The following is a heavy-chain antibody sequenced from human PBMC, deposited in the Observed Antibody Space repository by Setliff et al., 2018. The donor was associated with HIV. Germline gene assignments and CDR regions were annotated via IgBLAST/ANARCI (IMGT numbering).Heavy chain of an antibody. Sequence: ASVKVSCKASGYDFPTYDINWVRQAPGLGLEWMGWVNPDNGNTDYAQKFKGRVTMTRDTSISTAYMELNNLKFEDTAVYYCARARRDSYDRGRRSHYYIDVWGKGTTVTVSS. V-gene: IGHV1-8*01. J-gene: IGHJ6*03. D-gene: IGHD3-22*01. CDR1: GYDFPTYD. CDR2: VNPDNGNT. CDR3: ARARRDSYDRGRRSHYYIDV.